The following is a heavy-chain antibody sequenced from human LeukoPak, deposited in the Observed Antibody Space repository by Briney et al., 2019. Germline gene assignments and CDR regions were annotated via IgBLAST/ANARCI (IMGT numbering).Heavy chain of an antibody. J-gene: IGHJ5*02. V-gene: IGHV4-39*01. D-gene: IGHD4-11*01. CDR1: GGSISSSSYY. CDR2: IYYSGST. Sequence: SRTLSLTCTVSGGSISSSSYYWGWIRQPPGKGLEWIGIIYYSGSTYYNPSLKSRVTISVDTSKNQFSLKLSSVTAADTAVYYCARRANDYSMDWFDPWGQGTLVTVSS. CDR3: ARRANDYSMDWFDP.